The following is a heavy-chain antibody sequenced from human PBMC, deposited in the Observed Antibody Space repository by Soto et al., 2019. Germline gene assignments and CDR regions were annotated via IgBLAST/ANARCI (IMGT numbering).Heavy chain of an antibody. V-gene: IGHV4-30-2*01. CDR3: ATYRKFFQI. Sequence: QLQLQESGSGLVKPSQTLSLTCAVSGGYISDGYYSWSWLRQPPGKGLEWIWFIYTSGRTYYNPSLKSRVTKSVDRSKNHFFLNLTSVTDADTAVYDCATYRKFFQICGQGKKVTVAS. CDR2: IYTSGRT. CDR1: GGYISDGYYS. J-gene: IGHJ3*02.